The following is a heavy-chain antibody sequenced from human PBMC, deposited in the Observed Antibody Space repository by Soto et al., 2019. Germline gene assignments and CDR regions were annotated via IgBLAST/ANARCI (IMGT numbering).Heavy chain of an antibody. CDR3: TTDSYSTIIIVRFDY. CDR2: IKSKTDGGTT. V-gene: IGHV3-15*07. J-gene: IGHJ4*01. D-gene: IGHD3-22*01. Sequence: GGSLRVSCAAAGFNFSNAWINWVRPATGKGLEWVGRIKSKTDGGTTDYAEPVKGRFAISRDDSNNMVYLQMNSLKIEDTAVYYCTTDSYSTIIIVRFDYWGHGTPVTVSS. CDR1: GFNFSNAW.